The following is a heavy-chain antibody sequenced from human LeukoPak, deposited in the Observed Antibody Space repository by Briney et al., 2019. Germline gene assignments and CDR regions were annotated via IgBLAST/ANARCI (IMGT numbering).Heavy chain of an antibody. V-gene: IGHV3-7*01. CDR2: IKQDGSEK. CDR3: ARGVRGYSGYDYFDY. Sequence: GGSLRLSCVVSGFTFSSYAMSWVRQAPGKGLEWVANIKQDGSEKYYVDSVKGRFTISRDNAKNSLYLQMNSLRAEDTAVYYCARGVRGYSGYDYFDYWGQGTLVTVSS. J-gene: IGHJ4*02. D-gene: IGHD5-12*01. CDR1: GFTFSSYA.